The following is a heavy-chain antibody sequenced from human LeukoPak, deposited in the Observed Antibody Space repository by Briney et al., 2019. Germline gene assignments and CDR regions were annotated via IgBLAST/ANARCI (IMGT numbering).Heavy chain of an antibody. CDR1: GFTFSSYW. CDR2: IKQDGSEK. D-gene: IGHD3-22*01. V-gene: IGHV3-7*01. Sequence: GGSLRLSRAASGFTFSSYWMSWVRQAPGKGLEWVANIKQDGSEKYYVDSVKGRFTISRDNAKNSLYLQMNSLRAEDTAVYYCARGVNPDSSGYYRYYYYYMDVWAKGPRSPSP. CDR3: ARGVNPDSSGYYRYYYYYMDV. J-gene: IGHJ6*03.